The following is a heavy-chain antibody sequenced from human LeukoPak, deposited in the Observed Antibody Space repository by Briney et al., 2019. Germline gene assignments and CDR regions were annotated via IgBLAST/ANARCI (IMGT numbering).Heavy chain of an antibody. V-gene: IGHV4-31*03. J-gene: IGHJ4*02. Sequence: SQTLSLTCIVSGGSISSGGYYWSWIRQHPGKGLEWIGYIYYSGSTYYNPSLKSRVTISVDTSKNQFSLKLSSVTAADTAVYYCARAPRYCSSTSCYGKNFDYWGQGTLVTVSS. CDR3: ARAPRYCSSTSCYGKNFDY. CDR1: GGSISSGGYY. CDR2: IYYSGST. D-gene: IGHD2-2*01.